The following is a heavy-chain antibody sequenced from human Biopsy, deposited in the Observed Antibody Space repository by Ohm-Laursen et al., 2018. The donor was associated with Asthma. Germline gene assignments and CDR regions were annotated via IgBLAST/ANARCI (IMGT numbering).Heavy chain of an antibody. CDR3: ARKAGSCISRTCYSLDF. Sequence: SVKVSCKSLGGTFNTYVIGWVRQAPGQGLEWVGGVNSVFGTTTYPQKFQDRVTITADDSTSTVYMELSSLRSEDTAVYYCARKAGSCISRTCYSLDFWGQGTLVTVSS. CDR2: VNSVFGTT. CDR1: GGTFNTYV. V-gene: IGHV1-69*13. D-gene: IGHD2-2*01. J-gene: IGHJ4*02.